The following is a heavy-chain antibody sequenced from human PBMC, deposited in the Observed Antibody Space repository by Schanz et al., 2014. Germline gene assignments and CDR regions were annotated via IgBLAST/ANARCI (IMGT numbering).Heavy chain of an antibody. CDR3: ARDRLECGAECYSVEVFEI. J-gene: IGHJ4*02. CDR2: IIPILGLA. Sequence: QVQLVQSGAEVKKPGSSVKVSCKASRSTFSSYTISWVRQAPGQGLEWMGRIIPILGLAKYEQKFQDKVTITADTSTTTAYMELSGLRSEDTAVYYCARDRLECGAECYSVEVFEIWGQGTLVIVSS. D-gene: IGHD2-21*01. CDR1: RSTFSSYT. V-gene: IGHV1-69*08.